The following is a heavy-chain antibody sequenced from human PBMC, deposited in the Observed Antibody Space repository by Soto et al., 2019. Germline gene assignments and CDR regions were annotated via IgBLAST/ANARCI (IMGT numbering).Heavy chain of an antibody. CDR2: INPSGGST. D-gene: IGHD3-3*01. V-gene: IGHV1-46*01. J-gene: IGHJ6*02. CDR1: GYTFTSYY. Sequence: ASVKVSCKASGYTFTSYYMHWVRQAPGQGLEWMGIINPSGGSTSYAQKFQGRVTMTRDTSTSTVYMELSSLRSEDTAVYYCAREYYDLWSGYDRVYYYFGMEVWGQGTTVTVSS. CDR3: AREYYDLWSGYDRVYYYFGMEV.